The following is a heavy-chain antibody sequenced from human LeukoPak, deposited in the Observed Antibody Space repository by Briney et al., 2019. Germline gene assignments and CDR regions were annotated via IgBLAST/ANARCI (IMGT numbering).Heavy chain of an antibody. J-gene: IGHJ5*02. CDR1: GYTFTSYG. Sequence: ASVKVSCKASGYTFTSYGISWVRQAPGQGLEWMGWISAYNGNTNYAQKLQGRVTMTTDTSTSTAYMELRSLRSDDTAVYYCARDHPPVSYSWFDPWGQGTLVTVSS. D-gene: IGHD2-15*01. V-gene: IGHV1-18*01. CDR2: ISAYNGNT. CDR3: ARDHPPVSYSWFDP.